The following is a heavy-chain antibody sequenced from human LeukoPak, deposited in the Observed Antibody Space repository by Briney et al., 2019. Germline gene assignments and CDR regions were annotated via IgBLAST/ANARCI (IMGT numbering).Heavy chain of an antibody. CDR3: ARWGTPTVTLDY. CDR2: IWYDGSNK. Sequence: PGRSLRLSCAASGFTFSSYGMHWVRQAPGKGLEWVAVIWYDGSNKYYADSVKGRFTISRDNSKNTLYLQMNSLRAEDTAVYYFARWGTPTVTLDYWGQGTLVTVSS. J-gene: IGHJ4*02. CDR1: GFTFSSYG. D-gene: IGHD4-17*01. V-gene: IGHV3-33*01.